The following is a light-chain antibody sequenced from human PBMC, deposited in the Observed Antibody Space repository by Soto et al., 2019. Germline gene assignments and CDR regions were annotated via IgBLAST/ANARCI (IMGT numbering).Light chain of an antibody. J-gene: IGLJ2*01. CDR3: ATWDSSLSVVV. CDR2: DND. Sequence: QSVLTQPPSVSAAPGQKVTISCSASSSSIENNFVSWYQHLPGTAPKLLIYDNDKRPSGIPDRFSGSRSGASATLGITGLKTGDEADYYCATWDSSLSVVVFGGGTKLTVL. V-gene: IGLV1-51*01. CDR1: SSSIENNF.